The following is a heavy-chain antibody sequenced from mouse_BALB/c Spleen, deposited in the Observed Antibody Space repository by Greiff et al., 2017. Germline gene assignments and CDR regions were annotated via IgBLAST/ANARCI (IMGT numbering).Heavy chain of an antibody. Sequence: QVQLQQPGADLVKPGASVKLSCKASGYTFTSYYMYWVKQRPGQGLEWIGGINPSNGGTNFNEKFKSKATLTVDKSSSTAYMQLSSLTSEDSAVLYCTRWTTATWGYYFDYWGQGTTLTVSS. CDR3: TRWTTATWGYYFDY. CDR2: INPSNGGT. V-gene: IGHV1S16*01. J-gene: IGHJ2*01. D-gene: IGHD1-2*01. CDR1: GYTFTSYY.